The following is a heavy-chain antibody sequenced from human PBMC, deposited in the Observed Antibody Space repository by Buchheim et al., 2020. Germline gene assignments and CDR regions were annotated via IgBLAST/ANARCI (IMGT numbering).Heavy chain of an antibody. CDR2: IHHTGST. J-gene: IGHJ2*01. CDR1: GDSVSRNYW. Sequence: QVQLQESGPGLVKPSGTLSLTCVVSGDSVSRNYWWSWVRQSPGKGLEWIGEIHHTGSTTYNPSLKSRLSISVDKSKNQFSLKLSSVTAGDMAIYYCARGKWCGDYPYWYFDLWGHGT. D-gene: IGHD4-17*01. V-gene: IGHV4-4*02. CDR3: ARGKWCGDYPYWYFDL.